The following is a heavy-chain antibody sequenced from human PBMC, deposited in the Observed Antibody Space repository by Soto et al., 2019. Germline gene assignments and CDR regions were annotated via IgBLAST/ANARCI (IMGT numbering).Heavy chain of an antibody. Sequence: PSETLSLTCTVSGGSISSSSYYWGWIRQPPGKGLEWIGSIYYSGSTYYNPSLKSRVTISVDTSKNQFSLKLSSVTAADTAVYCCARQIRPRDLNAFDIWGQGTMVTFSS. CDR1: GGSISSSSYY. CDR2: IYYSGST. V-gene: IGHV4-39*01. CDR3: ARQIRPRDLNAFDI. J-gene: IGHJ3*02.